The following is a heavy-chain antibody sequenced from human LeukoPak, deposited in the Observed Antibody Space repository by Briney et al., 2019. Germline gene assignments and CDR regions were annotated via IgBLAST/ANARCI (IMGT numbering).Heavy chain of an antibody. J-gene: IGHJ3*02. Sequence: ASVKVSCKASGGTFSSYAISWVRQAPGQGLEWMGGIIPIFGTANYAQKFQGRVTITTDESTSTAYMELSSLRSEDTAVYYCARDSLQISIAAAGTDAFDIWGQGTMVTVSS. CDR1: GGTFSSYA. D-gene: IGHD6-13*01. CDR2: IIPIFGTA. V-gene: IGHV1-69*05. CDR3: ARDSLQISIAAAGTDAFDI.